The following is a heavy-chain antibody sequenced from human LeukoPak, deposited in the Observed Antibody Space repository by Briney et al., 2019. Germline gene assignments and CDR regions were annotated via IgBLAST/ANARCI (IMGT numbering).Heavy chain of an antibody. V-gene: IGHV3-30-3*01. J-gene: IGHJ6*02. CDR1: GFTFSSYA. D-gene: IGHD6-19*01. Sequence: GGSLRLSCAASGFTFSSYAMHWVRQAPGKGLEWVAVISYDGSNKYYADSVKGRFTISRDNSKNTLYLQMNSLRAEDTAVYYCARVDSSGWFGMDVWGQGTTVTVSS. CDR3: ARVDSSGWFGMDV. CDR2: ISYDGSNK.